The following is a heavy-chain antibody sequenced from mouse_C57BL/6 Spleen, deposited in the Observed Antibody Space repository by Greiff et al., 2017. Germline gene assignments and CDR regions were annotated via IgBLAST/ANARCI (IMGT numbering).Heavy chain of an antibody. CDR2: IDPEDGDT. CDR3: DRDGNYEGIDD. D-gene: IGHD2-1*01. Sequence: VQLQQSGAELVKPGASVKLSCTASGFNIKDYYMPWVQQRTEQGLEWIGRIDPEDGDTKYAPKFQGTATMTADTSSNTAYLQLSSLTTEDTAVYYCDRDGNYEGIDDWGQGTTLTVSS. CDR1: GFNIKDYY. J-gene: IGHJ2*01. V-gene: IGHV14-2*01.